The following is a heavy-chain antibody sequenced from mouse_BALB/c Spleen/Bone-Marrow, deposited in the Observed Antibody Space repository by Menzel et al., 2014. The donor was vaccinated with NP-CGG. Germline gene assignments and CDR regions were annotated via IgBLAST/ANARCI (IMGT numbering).Heavy chain of an antibody. J-gene: IGHJ4*01. D-gene: IGHD1-1*01. CDR2: IYPGDGDT. V-gene: IGHV1-80*01. CDR1: GYTFSNYW. CDR3: ASRGDYSYAMDY. Sequence: QVQLQQPGAELVRPGSSVKISCKASGYTFSNYWMNWMKQRPGQGLEWIGQIYPGDGDTNYIGKFPGKATLTADKSSSTAYMQLSSLTSEDSAVYFCASRGDYSYAMDYWGQGTSVTVSS.